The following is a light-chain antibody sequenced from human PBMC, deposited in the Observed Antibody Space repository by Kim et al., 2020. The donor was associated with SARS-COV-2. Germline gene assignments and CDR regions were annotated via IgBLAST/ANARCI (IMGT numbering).Light chain of an antibody. CDR1: QGISTW. CDR2: AAS. V-gene: IGKV1-12*01. CDR3: PRANGAPS. J-gene: IGKJ4*02. Sequence: DMQMTQSPSSVSASVGDRVTITCRASQGISTWLVWYQQKPGKAPKLLIYAASNLQSGVPSRFSGSGSGTDFTLTISSLQPEDFATYYCPRANGAPSFGGGTKVKIK.